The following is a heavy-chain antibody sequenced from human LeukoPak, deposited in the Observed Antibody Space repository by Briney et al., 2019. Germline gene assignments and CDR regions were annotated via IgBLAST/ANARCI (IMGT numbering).Heavy chain of an antibody. D-gene: IGHD3-3*01. CDR2: ISVNNGNT. J-gene: IGHJ4*02. CDR3: QRITIFGVVIDFDY. CDR1: GYAFDFYG. V-gene: IGHV1-18*01. Sequence: ASVKVSCKASGYAFDFYGLSWVRQAPGQGPEWMGWISVNNGNTHYAQKFQGRVTMTTDTSTSTAYMEVRSLRSDDTAIYYCQRITIFGVVIDFDYWGQGTLVTVSS.